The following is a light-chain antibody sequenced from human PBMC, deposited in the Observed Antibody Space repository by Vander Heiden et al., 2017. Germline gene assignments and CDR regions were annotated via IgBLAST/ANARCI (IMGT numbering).Light chain of an antibody. CDR3: ISYAGSNNLV. V-gene: IGLV2-8*01. CDR1: SSDVGGYKY. J-gene: IGLJ2*01. Sequence: QSALTPPPSASGSPGQSVTVPCTGTSSDVGGYKYVSWYQQHPGKAPKLMIYEVTKRPSGVPDRFSGSKSGNTASLTVSGLQAEDEADYYCISYAGSNNLVFGGGTKLTVL. CDR2: EVT.